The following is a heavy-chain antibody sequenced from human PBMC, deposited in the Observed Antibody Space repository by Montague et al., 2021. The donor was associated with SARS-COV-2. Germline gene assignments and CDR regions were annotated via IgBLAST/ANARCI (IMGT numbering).Heavy chain of an antibody. J-gene: IGHJ4*02. Sequence: TLSLTCTVSRDSVSSGSYYWSWIRQPPGKALEWLVLIYWDDDIHYSPSLKSRLTITKDTSKNQVVLTMTNMDPVDTATYYCAHRGALGSYYFDYWGPGTLVTVSS. V-gene: IGHV2-5*08. CDR2: IYWDDDI. D-gene: IGHD7-27*01. CDR1: RDSVSSGSYY. CDR3: AHRGALGSYYFDY.